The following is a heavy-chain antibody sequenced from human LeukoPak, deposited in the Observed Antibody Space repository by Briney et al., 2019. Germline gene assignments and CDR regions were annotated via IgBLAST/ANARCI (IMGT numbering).Heavy chain of an antibody. CDR3: AREEGAPIAAANI. CDR2: ISAYNGDT. V-gene: IGHV1-18*01. D-gene: IGHD6-13*01. CDR1: GYIFTSYS. Sequence: WASVKVSCKASGYIFTSYSISWVRQAPGQGLEWMGWISAYNGDTNYVQKFQGRVTMTTDTSTSTAYMELKSLRSDDTAVYYCAREEGAPIAAANIWGLGTKVTVSS. J-gene: IGHJ3*02.